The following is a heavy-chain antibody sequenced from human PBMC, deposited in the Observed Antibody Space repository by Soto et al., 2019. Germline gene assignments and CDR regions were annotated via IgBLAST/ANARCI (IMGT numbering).Heavy chain of an antibody. CDR2: MNPNSGNT. CDR3: ARGGSDVVVVAATSGP. Sequence: ASVKVSCKASGYTFTSYDINWVRQATGQGLEWMGWMNPNSGNTGYAQKFQGRVTMTRNTSISTAYMELSSLRSEDMAVYYCARGGSDVVVVAATSGPWGQGTLVTVSS. CDR1: GYTFTSYD. D-gene: IGHD2-15*01. V-gene: IGHV1-8*01. J-gene: IGHJ5*02.